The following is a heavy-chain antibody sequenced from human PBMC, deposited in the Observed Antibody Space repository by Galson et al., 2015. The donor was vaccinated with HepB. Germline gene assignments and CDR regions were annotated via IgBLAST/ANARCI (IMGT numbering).Heavy chain of an antibody. V-gene: IGHV3-30-3*01. CDR1: GFTFSSYA. D-gene: IGHD6-19*01. Sequence: SLRLSCAASGFTFSSYAMHWVRQAPGKGLEWVAVISYDGSNKYYADSVKGRFTISRDNSKNTLYLQMNSLRAEDTAVYYCAREHSSGWTLDYWGQGTLVTVSS. CDR2: ISYDGSNK. J-gene: IGHJ4*02. CDR3: AREHSSGWTLDY.